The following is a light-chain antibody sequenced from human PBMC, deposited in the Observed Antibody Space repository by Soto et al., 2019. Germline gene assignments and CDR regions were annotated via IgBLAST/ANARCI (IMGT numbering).Light chain of an antibody. CDR2: GAS. Sequence: EIVLTQSPGTLSLSPGERATLSCMASQSVSSSQLAWYQQKPGQAPRLLVYGASSRATGIPERFSGSVSETDFTLSISRLEPEDFAVYYCQHYGNSPLTFGQGTRLEIK. CDR3: QHYGNSPLT. CDR1: QSVSSSQ. J-gene: IGKJ5*01. V-gene: IGKV3-20*01.